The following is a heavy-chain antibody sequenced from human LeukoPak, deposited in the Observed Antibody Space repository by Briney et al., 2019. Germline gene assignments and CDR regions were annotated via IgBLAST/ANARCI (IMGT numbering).Heavy chain of an antibody. CDR3: AKDGPSSSWNPYYYYGMDV. D-gene: IGHD6-13*01. CDR1: GFTFDDYA. J-gene: IGHJ6*02. Sequence: AGRSLRLSCAASGFTFDDYAMHWVRHAPGKGLEWVSPISGDGGSTYYADSVEGRFTISRDNSKNSLYLQMNSLRTEDTALYYCAKDGPSSSWNPYYYYGMDVWGQGTTVTVSS. V-gene: IGHV3-43*02. CDR2: ISGDGGST.